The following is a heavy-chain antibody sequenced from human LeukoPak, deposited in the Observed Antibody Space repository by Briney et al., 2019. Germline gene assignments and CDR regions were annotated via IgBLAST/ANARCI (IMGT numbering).Heavy chain of an antibody. CDR2: IYYSGST. CDR3: ARGKYSGYDLPQLFDY. J-gene: IGHJ4*02. V-gene: IGHV4-59*01. D-gene: IGHD5-12*01. Sequence: PSETLSLTCTVSGGSISSYYWSWIRQPPGKGLEWIGYIYYSGSTNYNPSLKSRVTISADTSKNQFSLKLSSVTAADTAVYYCARGKYSGYDLPQLFDYWGQGTLVTVSS. CDR1: GGSISSYY.